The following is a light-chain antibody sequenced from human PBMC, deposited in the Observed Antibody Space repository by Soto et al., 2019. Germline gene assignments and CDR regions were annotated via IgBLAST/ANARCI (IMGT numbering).Light chain of an antibody. CDR2: DVS. CDR3: SSYTRSSTYV. Sequence: QSALTQPASVSGSPGQSITISCTGTSSDVGGYNSVSWYRQHPGRAPKLMIYDVSNRPSGVSNRFSGSKSGNTASLTISGLQAEDEADYYCSSYTRSSTYVFGTGTKVTVL. CDR1: SSDVGGYNS. J-gene: IGLJ1*01. V-gene: IGLV2-14*01.